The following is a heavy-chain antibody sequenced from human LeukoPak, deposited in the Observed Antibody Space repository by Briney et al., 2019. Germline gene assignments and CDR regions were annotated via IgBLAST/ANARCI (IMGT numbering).Heavy chain of an antibody. D-gene: IGHD1-26*01. CDR2: INPNSGGT. J-gene: IGHJ6*03. Sequence: GASVKVSCKASGYTFTGYYMHWVRQAPGQGLEWMGWINPNSGGTNCAQKFQGRVTMTRDTSISTAYMELTRLRSDDTAIYYCAREGSGSYSDYYYYYMDVWGKGTTVTVSS. CDR3: AREGSGSYSDYYYYYMDV. V-gene: IGHV1-2*02. CDR1: GYTFTGYY.